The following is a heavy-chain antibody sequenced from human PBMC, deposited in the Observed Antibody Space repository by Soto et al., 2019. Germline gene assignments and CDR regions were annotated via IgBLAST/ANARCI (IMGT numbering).Heavy chain of an antibody. V-gene: IGHV4-34*01. CDR2: INHSGST. CDR3: ASMGVTIYGDYSPSDY. J-gene: IGHJ4*02. Sequence: QVQLQQWGAGLLKPSETLSLTCAVYGGSFSGYYWSWIRQPPGKGLEWIGEINHSGSTNYNPSLKSRVTISVDTSKNQFSMKLSSVTAADTAVYYCASMGVTIYGDYSPSDYWVQGTLVTVSS. CDR1: GGSFSGYY. D-gene: IGHD4-17*01.